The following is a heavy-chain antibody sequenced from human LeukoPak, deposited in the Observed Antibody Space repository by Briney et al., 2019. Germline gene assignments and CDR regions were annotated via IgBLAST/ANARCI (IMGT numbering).Heavy chain of an antibody. CDR3: ARGQNHYYDSSGYPDY. V-gene: IGHV4-39*07. J-gene: IGHJ4*02. D-gene: IGHD3-22*01. CDR1: GGSISSSSYY. Sequence: SETLSLTCTVSGGSISSSSYYWGWIRQPPGKGLEWIGSIYYSGSTYYNPSLKSRVTISVDTSKNQFSLKLSSVTAADTAVYYCARGQNHYYDSSGYPDYWGQGTLVTVSS. CDR2: IYYSGST.